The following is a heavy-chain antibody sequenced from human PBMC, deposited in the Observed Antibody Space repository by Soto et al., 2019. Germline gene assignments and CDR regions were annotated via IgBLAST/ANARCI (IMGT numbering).Heavy chain of an antibody. J-gene: IGHJ5*02. CDR2: MNLNSGNT. Sequence: QVQLVQSGAEVKKPEASVKVSCKASGYTFTSYDINWVRQATGQGLEWMGWMNLNSGNTGYAQKFQGRVTMTRNTSISTAYMELSSLRSEDTAVYYCARTNVLLWFGELYPSGHGWGWFDPWGQGTLVTVSS. CDR3: ARTNVLLWFGELYPSGHGWGWFDP. D-gene: IGHD3-10*01. CDR1: GYTFTSYD. V-gene: IGHV1-8*01.